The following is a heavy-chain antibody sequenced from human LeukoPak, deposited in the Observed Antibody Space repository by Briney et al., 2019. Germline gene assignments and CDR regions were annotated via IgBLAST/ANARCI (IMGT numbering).Heavy chain of an antibody. CDR3: ASQGRWLQFPFDY. Sequence: GGSLRLSCAASGFTFSSYSMSWVRQAPGKGLEWVSVIYSGGSTYYADSVKGRFTISRHNSKNTLYLQMNSLRAEDTAVYYCASQGRWLQFPFDYWGQGTLVTVSS. CDR1: GFTFSSYS. CDR2: IYSGGST. D-gene: IGHD5-24*01. J-gene: IGHJ4*02. V-gene: IGHV3-53*04.